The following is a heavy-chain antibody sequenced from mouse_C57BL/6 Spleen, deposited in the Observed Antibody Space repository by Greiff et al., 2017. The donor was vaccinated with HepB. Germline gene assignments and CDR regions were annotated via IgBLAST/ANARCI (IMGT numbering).Heavy chain of an antibody. V-gene: IGHV2-2*01. CDR1: GFSLTSYG. CDR3: ARVTTVVAPMDY. J-gene: IGHJ4*01. CDR2: IWSGGST. Sequence: QVQLKQSGPGLVQPSQSLSITCTVSGFSLTSYGVHWVRQSPGKGLEWLGVIWSGGSTDYNAAFISRLSISKDNSKSQVFFKMNSLQADDTAIYYCARVTTVVAPMDYWGQGTSVTVSS. D-gene: IGHD1-1*01.